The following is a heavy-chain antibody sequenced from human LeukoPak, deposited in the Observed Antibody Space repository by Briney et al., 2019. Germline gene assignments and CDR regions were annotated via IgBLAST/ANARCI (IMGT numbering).Heavy chain of an antibody. CDR1: GYSFTSYW. CDR3: ARLGSNNYFDP. Sequence: GASLRISCKGSGYSFTSYWISWVRQMPGKGLEGMGRIVPSASYTNYSPSLQGHVTISADKSINTAYLQWSSLKASDTAMYYCARLGSNNYFDPWGQGTLVTVSS. J-gene: IGHJ5*02. V-gene: IGHV5-10-1*01. D-gene: IGHD7-27*01. CDR2: IVPSASYT.